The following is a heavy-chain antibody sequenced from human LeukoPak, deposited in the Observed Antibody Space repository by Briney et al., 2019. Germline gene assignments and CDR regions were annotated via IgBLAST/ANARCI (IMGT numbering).Heavy chain of an antibody. V-gene: IGHV5-51*01. J-gene: IGHJ4*02. CDR2: IFPGDSDM. CDR1: GYSFISYW. D-gene: IGHD6-6*01. Sequence: GESLKISCKGSGYSFISYWIGWVRQMPGEGLEWMGIIFPGDSDMRYSPSFQGQVTMSADKSISTAYLQWSSLKASDTAMHYCVRRLYSSSSFDSWGQGTLVTVSS. CDR3: VRRLYSSSSFDS.